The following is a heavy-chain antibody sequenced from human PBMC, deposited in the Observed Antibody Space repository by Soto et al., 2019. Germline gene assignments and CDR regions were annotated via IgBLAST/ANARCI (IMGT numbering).Heavy chain of an antibody. CDR3: ADVYYCASNPEAAGRSSWYYYGMDV. D-gene: IGHD3-22*01. Sequence: GGSLRLSCAASGFTFSSYGMHWVRQAPGKGLEWVAVISYDGSNKYYADSVKGRFTISRDNSKNTLYLQMNSLRAEDTAVYYYADVYYCASNPEAAGRSSWYYYGMDVWGKGTTVTVSS. J-gene: IGHJ6*04. CDR2: ISYDGSNK. V-gene: IGHV3-30*03. CDR1: GFTFSSYG.